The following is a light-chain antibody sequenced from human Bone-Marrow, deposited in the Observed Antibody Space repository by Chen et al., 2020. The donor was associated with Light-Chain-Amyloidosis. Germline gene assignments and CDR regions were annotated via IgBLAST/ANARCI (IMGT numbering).Light chain of an antibody. CDR3: QSADSSGTYEVI. V-gene: IGLV3-25*03. Sequence: SYELTQPPSVSVSPGQTARITCSGDDLPTKYAYWYQQKPGHAPVLVIHRDTERPSGISERFPGVSSGTTATLTISGVQAEDEADYHCQSADSSGTYEVIFGGGTKLTVL. CDR1: DLPTKY. J-gene: IGLJ2*01. CDR2: RDT.